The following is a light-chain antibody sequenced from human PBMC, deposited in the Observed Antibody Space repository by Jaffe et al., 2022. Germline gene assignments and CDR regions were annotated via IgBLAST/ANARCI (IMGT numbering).Light chain of an antibody. CDR3: NSYTSSGTWV. J-gene: IGLJ3*02. CDR2: DVT. V-gene: IGLV2-14*03. Sequence: QSALTQPASVSGSLGQSITISCTGTSSDVGGYNYVSWYQQHPAKAPKLIIYDVTNRPSGVSNRFSGSKSGNTASLAISGLQAEDEADYYCNSYTSSGTWVFGGGTQLTVL. CDR1: SSDVGGYNY.